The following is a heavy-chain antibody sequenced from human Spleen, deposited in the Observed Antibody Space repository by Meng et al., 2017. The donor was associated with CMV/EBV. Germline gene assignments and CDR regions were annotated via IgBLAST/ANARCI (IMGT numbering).Heavy chain of an antibody. CDR2: IFYSGST. Sequence: SETLSITCTISGGSISSSRYYWGWIRQPPGKGLEWIGNIFYSGSTYYNPSLKSRVTISVDTSKNQFSLRLSSVTAADTAVYYCARDGCSSSSCYRSWFDPWGQGTLVTVSS. V-gene: IGHV4-39*07. CDR1: GGSISSSRYY. CDR3: ARDGCSSSSCYRSWFDP. D-gene: IGHD2-2*02. J-gene: IGHJ5*02.